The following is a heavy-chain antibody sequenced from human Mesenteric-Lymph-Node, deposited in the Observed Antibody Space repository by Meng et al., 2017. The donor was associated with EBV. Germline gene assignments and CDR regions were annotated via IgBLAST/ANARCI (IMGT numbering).Heavy chain of an antibody. CDR1: GGTFSRYG. CDR2: FNPGSDNT. V-gene: IGHV1-3*01. J-gene: IGHJ4*02. D-gene: IGHD4-17*01. Sequence: QVQLVPSGAEVKKPGSSLKVSCKASGGTFSRYGVSWLRQAPGQRPEWMGWFNPGSDNTKYSQKFQGRVTISRDTSASTGYMELSSLRSEDTAVYYCARRNYGDYGDGFDHWGQGTLVTVSS. CDR3: ARRNYGDYGDGFDH.